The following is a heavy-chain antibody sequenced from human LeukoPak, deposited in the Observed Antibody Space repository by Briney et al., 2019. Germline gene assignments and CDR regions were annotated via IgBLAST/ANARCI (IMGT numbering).Heavy chain of an antibody. CDR3: AKMSGDCSSTTCSSFDY. D-gene: IGHD2-2*01. CDR2: IVGSGDIT. CDR1: GDSVSRNY. J-gene: IGHJ4*02. V-gene: IGHV3-23*01. Sequence: ETLSLTCTVSGDSVSRNYWSWVRQAPGKGLEWVSRIVGSGDITYYEDSVKGRFTISRDNSKNTVHLQMNSLRAEDTAVYYCAKMSGDCSSTTCSSFDYWGQGTLVTVSS.